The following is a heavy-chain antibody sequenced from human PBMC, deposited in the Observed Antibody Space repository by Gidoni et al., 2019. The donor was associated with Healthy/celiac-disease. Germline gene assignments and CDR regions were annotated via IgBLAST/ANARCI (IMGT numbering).Heavy chain of an antibody. CDR2: INHSGST. CDR3: ARGLFSPLTIGGATVFDY. CDR1: GGSFSGYY. Sequence: QVQLQQWGAGLLKPSETLSLTCAVYGGSFSGYYWSWIRQPPGKGLEWIGEINHSGSTNYNPSLKSRVTISVDTSKNQFSLKLSSVTAADTAVYYCARGLFSPLTIGGATVFDYWGQGTLVTVSS. V-gene: IGHV4-34*01. D-gene: IGHD1-26*01. J-gene: IGHJ4*02.